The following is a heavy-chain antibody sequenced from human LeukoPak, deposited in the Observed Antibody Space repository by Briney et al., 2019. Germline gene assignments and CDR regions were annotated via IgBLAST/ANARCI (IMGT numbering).Heavy chain of an antibody. Sequence: GESLKISCKGSGYSFTSYWIGWVHQMPGEGLEWMGIIYPGDSDTKYSPSFQGQVSISADKSITTAYLQWNSLRASDTAMYYCARQRGYCDGTSCQAWYFDLWGRGTLVTVSS. D-gene: IGHD2-2*01. CDR1: GYSFTSYW. CDR3: ARQRGYCDGTSCQAWYFDL. CDR2: IYPGDSDT. V-gene: IGHV5-51*07. J-gene: IGHJ2*01.